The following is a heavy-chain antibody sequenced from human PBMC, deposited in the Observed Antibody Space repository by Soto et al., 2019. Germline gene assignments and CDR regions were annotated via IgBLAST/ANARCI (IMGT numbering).Heavy chain of an antibody. CDR2: IYYSGST. J-gene: IGHJ6*02. CDR3: ARERRGYNWNDGGYYYGMDV. Sequence: PSETLSLTCTVSGGSISSYYWSWIRQPPGKGLEWIGYIYYSGSTNYNPSLKSRVTISVDTSKNQFSLKLSSVTAADTAVYYCARERRGYNWNDGGYYYGMDVWGQGTTVTVSS. V-gene: IGHV4-59*01. D-gene: IGHD1-20*01. CDR1: GGSISSYY.